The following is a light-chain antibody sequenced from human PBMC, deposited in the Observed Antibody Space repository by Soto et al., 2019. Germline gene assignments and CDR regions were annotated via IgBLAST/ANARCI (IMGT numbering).Light chain of an antibody. CDR2: DAS. J-gene: IGKJ3*01. CDR1: QNVNNK. CDR3: LQYNNWPPFT. Sequence: EIVMTQSPATLSVSPGEGATLSCRASQNVNNKLAWYQQKPGQPPRLLIYDASTRATGIPARFSGSGSGTEFTLTINSLQSEGFAVYYCLQYNNWPPFTFGPGTKVDIK. V-gene: IGKV3-15*01.